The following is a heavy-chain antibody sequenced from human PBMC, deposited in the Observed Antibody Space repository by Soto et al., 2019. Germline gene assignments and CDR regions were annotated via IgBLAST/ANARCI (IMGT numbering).Heavy chain of an antibody. CDR2: VYYSGNT. CDR1: GGSISDSSSYY. Sequence: SETLSLTCPFSGGSISDSSSYYWAWIRQPPGKGPEWIGSVYYSGNTYYGPSLKSRVTLSVDTSKNQFSLKLSSVTAADTAVYYCAGSGYYHNSGMDVWGQGTTVTVSS. CDR3: AGSGYYHNSGMDV. D-gene: IGHD3-22*01. V-gene: IGHV4-39*01. J-gene: IGHJ6*02.